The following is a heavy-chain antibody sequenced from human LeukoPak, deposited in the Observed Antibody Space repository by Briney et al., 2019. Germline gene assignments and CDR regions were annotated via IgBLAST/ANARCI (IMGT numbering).Heavy chain of an antibody. J-gene: IGHJ4*02. CDR2: INHSGST. Sequence: SETLSLTCAVYGGSFSGYYRSWIRQPPGKGLEWIGEINHSGSTNYNPSLKSRVTMSVGTSKNQFSLKLSSVTAADTAVYYYAGTDCSGGICYSGGFGSWGQGTLVTVSS. CDR3: AGTDCSGGICYSGGFGS. CDR1: GGSFSGYY. D-gene: IGHD2-15*01. V-gene: IGHV4-34*01.